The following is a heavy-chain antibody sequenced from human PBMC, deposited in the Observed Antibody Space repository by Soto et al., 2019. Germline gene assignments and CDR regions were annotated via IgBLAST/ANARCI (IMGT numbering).Heavy chain of an antibody. J-gene: IGHJ6*02. V-gene: IGHV3-23*01. CDR2: ISGSDNST. CDR1: GFTFSSYA. D-gene: IGHD2-15*01. CDR3: GPIGV. Sequence: EVQLLESGGGLVQPGGSLRLSCAASGFTFSSYAMSWVRQAPGKGLEWVSAISGSDNSTYYADSVKGRLTISRDNSKNTLDMKMISLRADDTAVYYWGPIGVWGQGTTGTVSS.